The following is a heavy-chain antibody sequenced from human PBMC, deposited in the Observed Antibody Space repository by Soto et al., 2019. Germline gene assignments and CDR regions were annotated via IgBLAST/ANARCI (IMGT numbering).Heavy chain of an antibody. J-gene: IGHJ4*02. CDR3: ARASYYYDSSGYYYRYYFDY. CDR1: GFTVNNNY. Sequence: EVQLVESGGGLVQPGGSPRLSCAASGFTVNNNYMSWVRQAPGKGLEWVSVIYSGGSTYYADSVNGRFTISRDNSKNTVHLQMNSLRAEDTAVYYCARASYYYDSSGYYYRYYFDYWGQGTLVTVSS. V-gene: IGHV3-66*01. CDR2: IYSGGST. D-gene: IGHD3-22*01.